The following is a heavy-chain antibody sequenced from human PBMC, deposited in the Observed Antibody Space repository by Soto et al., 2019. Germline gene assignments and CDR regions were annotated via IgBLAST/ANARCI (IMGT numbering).Heavy chain of an antibody. D-gene: IGHD1-7*01. Sequence: QVQLVESGGCVVQPGRSLRLSCSASGFTFSDFEMYWVRQAPGKGLDWVSFISYDGSNQYYAGSVTGRFTVSRDNSKNTLFLLMNSLRPEDTAVDFCARRTGTAPRFDYWGQGTLVTVSS. V-gene: IGHV3-30-3*01. J-gene: IGHJ4*02. CDR3: ARRTGTAPRFDY. CDR1: GFTFSDFE. CDR2: ISYDGSNQ.